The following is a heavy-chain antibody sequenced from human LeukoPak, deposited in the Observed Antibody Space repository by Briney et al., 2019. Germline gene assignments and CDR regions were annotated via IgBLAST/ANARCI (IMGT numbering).Heavy chain of an antibody. CDR2: ISSSSSTI. Sequence: GSLRLSCAASGFTFSSYSMNWARQAPGKGLEWVSYISSSSSTIYYADSVKGRFTISRDNAKNSLYLQMNSLRAEDTAVYYCARGGQWLVPNWFLDPWGQGTLVTVSS. J-gene: IGHJ5*02. D-gene: IGHD6-19*01. CDR1: GFTFSSYS. V-gene: IGHV3-48*01. CDR3: ARGGQWLVPNWFLDP.